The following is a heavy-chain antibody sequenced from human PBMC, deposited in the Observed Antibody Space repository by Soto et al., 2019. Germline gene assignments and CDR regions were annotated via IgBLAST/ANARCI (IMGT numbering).Heavy chain of an antibody. D-gene: IGHD6-19*01. CDR2: ISSSGSTI. V-gene: IGHV3-48*03. J-gene: IGHJ4*02. CDR3: ASETESSAANY. Sequence: PGGSLRLSCAASGFTFSSYEMNWVRQAPGKGLEWVSYISSSGSTIYYADSVKGRFTISRDNAKNSLYLQMNSLRAADTAVYYCASETESSAANYWGQGTLVTVSS. CDR1: GFTFSSYE.